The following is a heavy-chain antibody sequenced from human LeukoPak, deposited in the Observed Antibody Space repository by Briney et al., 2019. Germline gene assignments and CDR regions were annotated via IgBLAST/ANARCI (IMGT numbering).Heavy chain of an antibody. CDR2: IIPIFGIA. CDR1: GGTFSSYA. Sequence: GSSVKVSCKASGGTFSSYAISWVRQAPGQGLEWMGRIIPIFGIANYAQKFQGRVTITADKSTSTAYMELSSLRSEDTAVYNCARRVGSSPDYYYGMDVWGQGTTVTVSS. V-gene: IGHV1-69*04. CDR3: ARRVGSSPDYYYGMDV. D-gene: IGHD6-6*01. J-gene: IGHJ6*02.